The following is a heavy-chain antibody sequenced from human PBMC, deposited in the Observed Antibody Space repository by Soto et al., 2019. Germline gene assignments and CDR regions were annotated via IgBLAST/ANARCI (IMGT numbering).Heavy chain of an antibody. Sequence: ASVKVSCKTSRYTFTDYYMHWVRHAPGQGLEWMGWIKPNSGGPISAQKFQGRVTMTRDTSISTAYLELSRLRSDDTAVYYCARRIAVAGTGLVYWGQGTLVTVSS. V-gene: IGHV1-2*02. CDR3: ARRIAVAGTGLVY. CDR2: IKPNSGGP. CDR1: RYTFTDYY. D-gene: IGHD6-19*01. J-gene: IGHJ4*02.